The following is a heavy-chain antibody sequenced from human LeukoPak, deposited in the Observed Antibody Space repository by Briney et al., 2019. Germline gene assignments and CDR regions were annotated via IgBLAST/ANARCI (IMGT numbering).Heavy chain of an antibody. CDR2: ISDSGIT. J-gene: IGHJ1*01. D-gene: IGHD2-15*01. V-gene: IGHV4-4*09. CDR3: AGRGHRYSRD. CDR1: GDSVSSGY. Sequence: SESLSLICTVSGDSVSSGYWTWIRQSPGKGLEWIGYISDSGITDYNPSLKSRLSVDTSNNQFSLNLSSVTAADTAVYYCAGRGHRYSRDWGQGILVTVSS.